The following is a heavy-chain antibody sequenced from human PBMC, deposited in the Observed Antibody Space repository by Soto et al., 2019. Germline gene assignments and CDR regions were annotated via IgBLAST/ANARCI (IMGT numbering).Heavy chain of an antibody. D-gene: IGHD5-12*01. Sequence: GGSLRLSCAASGFTFSSYSMNWVRQAPGKGLEWVSSISSSSSYIYYADSVKGRFTISRDNAKNSLYLQMNSLRAEDTAVYYCARAGDGYNPPDYWGQGTLVAVSS. V-gene: IGHV3-21*01. CDR3: ARAGDGYNPPDY. J-gene: IGHJ4*02. CDR1: GFTFSSYS. CDR2: ISSSSSYI.